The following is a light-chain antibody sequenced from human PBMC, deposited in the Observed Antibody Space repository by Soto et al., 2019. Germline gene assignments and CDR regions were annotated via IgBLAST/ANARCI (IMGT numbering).Light chain of an antibody. CDR3: QQYGSSPTYT. V-gene: IGKV3-20*01. Sequence: EIVLTQSPGTLSLSPGERATLSCRASQSVSSSYLAWYQQKPGQAPRLLIYGASSRATGIPDRFSGSGSGTDFTLIMGGLEPEDFAVYYCQQYGSSPTYTFGQGTKLEIK. CDR2: GAS. J-gene: IGKJ2*01. CDR1: QSVSSSY.